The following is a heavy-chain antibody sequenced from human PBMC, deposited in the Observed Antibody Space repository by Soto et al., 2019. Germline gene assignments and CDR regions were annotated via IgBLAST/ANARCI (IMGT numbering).Heavy chain of an antibody. V-gene: IGHV3-53*02. CDR2: IYSGGNT. CDR1: DFSVSNNY. J-gene: IGHJ6*02. CDR3: ARGMDGMDV. Sequence: EVQLVETGGGLIQPGGSPRLSCAASDFSVSNNYMTWVRQAPGKGLEWVSVIYSGGNTYYADHVKGRFTISRDSSTNTLFLQMNSLRVEDTAVYYCARGMDGMDVWGRGTTVTVSS.